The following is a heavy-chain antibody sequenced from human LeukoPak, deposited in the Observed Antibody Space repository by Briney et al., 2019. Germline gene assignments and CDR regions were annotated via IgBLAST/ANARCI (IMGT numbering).Heavy chain of an antibody. V-gene: IGHV3-7*01. D-gene: IGHD5-18*01. CDR2: IKQDGSEK. Sequence: PGGSLRLSCAASGITFSSYWMSWVRQAPGKGLEWVANIKQDGSEKYYVDSVKGRFTISRDNAKNSLYLQMNSLRAEDTAVYYCASGDTPFDYWGQGTLVTVSS. CDR3: ASGDTPFDY. CDR1: GITFSSYW. J-gene: IGHJ4*02.